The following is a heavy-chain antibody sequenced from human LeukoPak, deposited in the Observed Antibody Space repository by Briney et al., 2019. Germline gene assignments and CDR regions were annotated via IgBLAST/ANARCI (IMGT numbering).Heavy chain of an antibody. V-gene: IGHV4-39*01. J-gene: IGHJ4*02. D-gene: IGHD2-15*01. CDR1: GGSINSSSYY. CDR3: ARHLTYTVVTCFMCYFDY. CDR2: IYYSGST. Sequence: LETLSLTCTVSGGSINSSSYYWGWIRQPPGKGLEWIGSIYYSGSTYYNPSLKSRVAISVDTSKNQFSLKLSSVTAADTAVYYCARHLTYTVVTCFMCYFDYWGQGTLVTVSS.